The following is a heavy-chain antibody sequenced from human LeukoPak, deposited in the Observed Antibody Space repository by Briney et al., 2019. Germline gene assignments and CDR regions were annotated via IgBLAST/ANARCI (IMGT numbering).Heavy chain of an antibody. Sequence: SETLSLTCAVYGGSFSGYYWSWIRQPPGKGLEWIGEINHSGSTNYNPSPKSRVTISVDTSKNQFSLKLSSVTAADTAVYYCASVYNYPEGAFDIWGQGTMVTVSS. CDR3: ASVYNYPEGAFDI. CDR2: INHSGST. V-gene: IGHV4-34*01. D-gene: IGHD1-14*01. J-gene: IGHJ3*02. CDR1: GGSFSGYY.